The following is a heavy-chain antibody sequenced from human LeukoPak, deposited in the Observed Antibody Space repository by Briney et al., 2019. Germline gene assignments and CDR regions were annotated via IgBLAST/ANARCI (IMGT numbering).Heavy chain of an antibody. CDR2: IRYDGSNK. D-gene: IGHD3-22*01. V-gene: IGHV3-30*02. CDR1: GFTFSSYA. Sequence: GGSLRLSCAASGFTFSSYAMHWVRQAPGKGLEWVAFIRYDGSNKYYADSVKGRFTISRDNSKNTLYLQMNSLRAEDTAVYYCAKGYRDYYDSSGHDYWGQGTLVTVSS. CDR3: AKGYRDYYDSSGHDY. J-gene: IGHJ4*02.